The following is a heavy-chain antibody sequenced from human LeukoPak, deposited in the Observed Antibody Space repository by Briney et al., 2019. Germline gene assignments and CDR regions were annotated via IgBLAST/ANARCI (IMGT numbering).Heavy chain of an antibody. CDR2: IYYSGST. Sequence: PSETLSLTCTVSGGSIGSSSYHWGWIRQPPGKGLEWIGSIYYSGSTYYNPSLKSRVTISVDTSKNQFSLKLSSVTAADTAVYYCARHGFYGWFDPWGQGTLVTVSS. J-gene: IGHJ5*02. CDR3: ARHGFYGWFDP. CDR1: GGSIGSSSYH. V-gene: IGHV4-39*01. D-gene: IGHD2/OR15-2a*01.